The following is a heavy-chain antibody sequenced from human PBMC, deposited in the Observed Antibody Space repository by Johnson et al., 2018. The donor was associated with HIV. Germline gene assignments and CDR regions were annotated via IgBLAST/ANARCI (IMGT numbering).Heavy chain of an antibody. CDR3: AKDRIVGAIGDAFDI. V-gene: IGHV3-23*04. Sequence: VQLVESGGGLVQPGGSLRLSCAASGFTFSSYAMSWVRQAPGKGLEWVSAISGSGGSTYYADSVKGRFTISRDNAKNSLFLQMNSLRVEDTAVYYCAKDRIVGAIGDAFDILGQGTMVTVSS. CDR2: ISGSGGST. CDR1: GFTFSSYA. J-gene: IGHJ3*02. D-gene: IGHD1-26*01.